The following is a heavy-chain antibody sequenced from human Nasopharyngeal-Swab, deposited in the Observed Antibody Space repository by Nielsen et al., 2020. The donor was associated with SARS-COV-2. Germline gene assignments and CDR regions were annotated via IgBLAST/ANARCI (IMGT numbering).Heavy chain of an antibody. D-gene: IGHD3-10*01. CDR3: AKADLWFGELSRLGFDY. V-gene: IGHV3-23*01. Sequence: GALKISCAASGFTFSSYAMSWVRQAPGKGLEWVSAISGSGGSTYYADSVKGRFTISRDNSKNTLYLQMNSLRAEDTAVYYCAKADLWFGELSRLGFDYWGQGTLVTVSS. CDR2: ISGSGGST. J-gene: IGHJ4*02. CDR1: GFTFSSYA.